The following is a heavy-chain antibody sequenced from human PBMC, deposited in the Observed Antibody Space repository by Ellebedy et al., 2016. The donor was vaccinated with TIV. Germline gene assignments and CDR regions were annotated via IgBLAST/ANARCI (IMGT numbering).Heavy chain of an antibody. CDR2: MKPNSGNT. J-gene: IGHJ4*02. CDR1: GYTFTNYD. D-gene: IGHD6-19*01. Sequence: ASVKVSCXASGYTFTNYDINWVRQATGQGLEWMGWMKPNSGNTGYAQKFQGRVTMTEDTSTDTAYMELSSLRSEDTAVYYCARGAGGWYFLLDYWGQGTLVTVSS. CDR3: ARGAGGWYFLLDY. V-gene: IGHV1-8*01.